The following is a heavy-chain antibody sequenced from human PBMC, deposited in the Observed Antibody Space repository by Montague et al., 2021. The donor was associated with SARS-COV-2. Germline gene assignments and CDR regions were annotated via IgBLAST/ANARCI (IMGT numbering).Heavy chain of an antibody. CDR3: ARTTTRMLYPENAFDI. D-gene: IGHD2-15*01. Sequence: CAISGDSVAINTATWNWVRHSPSLGLEWLGRTYYRSKWYHDYAISLKSRITINPDTSKNQFSLQLSSVAPEDTAVFYCARTTTRMLYPENAFDIWGQGTMVTVSS. CDR1: GDSVAINTAT. CDR2: TYYRSKWYH. J-gene: IGHJ3*02. V-gene: IGHV6-1*01.